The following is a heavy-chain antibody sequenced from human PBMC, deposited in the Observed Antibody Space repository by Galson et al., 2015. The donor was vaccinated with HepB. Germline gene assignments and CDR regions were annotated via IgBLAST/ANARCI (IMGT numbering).Heavy chain of an antibody. CDR1: GDSVSSNSAA. D-gene: IGHD6-19*01. CDR3: ARDAAVAGIPYYYYGMDV. J-gene: IGHJ6*02. V-gene: IGHV6-1*01. CDR2: TYYRSKWYN. Sequence: CAISGDSVSSNSAAWNWIRQSPSRGLEWLGRTYYRSKWYNDYAVSVKSRITINPDTPKNQFSLQLNSVTPGDTAVYYCARDAAVAGIPYYYYGMDVWGQGTTVTVSS.